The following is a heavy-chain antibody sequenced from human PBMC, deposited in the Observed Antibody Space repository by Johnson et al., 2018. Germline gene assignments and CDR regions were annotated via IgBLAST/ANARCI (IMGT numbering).Heavy chain of an antibody. Sequence: VQLVESGGGLVQPGGSLRLSCAASGVSISNYDMHWVRQVTGKGLEWVSGIGPVGDRYYAGSVKGRFIISRDNAKNTLYLQMNSLRAEDTAVYFCARVSGQLASPGGDYWGQGTLVTVSS. D-gene: IGHD1-1*01. J-gene: IGHJ4*02. V-gene: IGHV3-13*01. CDR1: GVSISNYD. CDR2: IGPVGDR. CDR3: ARVSGQLASPGGDY.